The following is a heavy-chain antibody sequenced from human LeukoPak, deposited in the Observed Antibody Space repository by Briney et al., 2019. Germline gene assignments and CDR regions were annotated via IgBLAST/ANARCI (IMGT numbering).Heavy chain of an antibody. D-gene: IGHD3-10*01. CDR3: AKNGVTMVRGVSQH. V-gene: IGHV3-53*01. CDR1: GFTVSSNY. CDR2: IYSGGST. Sequence: PGGSLRLSCAASGFTVSSNYMSWVRQAPGKGLEWVSVIYSGGSTYYADSVKGRFTISRDNSKNTLYLQMNSLRAEGTAVYYCAKNGVTMVRGVSQHWGQGTLVTVSS. J-gene: IGHJ1*01.